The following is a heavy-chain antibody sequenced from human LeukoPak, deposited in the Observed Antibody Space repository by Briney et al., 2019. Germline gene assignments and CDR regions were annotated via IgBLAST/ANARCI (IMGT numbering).Heavy chain of an antibody. Sequence: GGSLRLSCAASGFTFSSYAMSWVRQAPGKGLEWVANIKQDGSEKYYVDSVKGRFTISRDNAKNSLYLQMNSLRAEDTAVYYCARRLNYDFWSGFGYWGQGTLVTVSS. D-gene: IGHD3-3*01. V-gene: IGHV3-7*01. CDR1: GFTFSSYA. J-gene: IGHJ4*02. CDR3: ARRLNYDFWSGFGY. CDR2: IKQDGSEK.